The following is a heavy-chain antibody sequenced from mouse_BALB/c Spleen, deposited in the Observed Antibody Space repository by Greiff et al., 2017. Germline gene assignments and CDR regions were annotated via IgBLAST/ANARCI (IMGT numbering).Heavy chain of an antibody. CDR2: ISSGGST. V-gene: IGHV5-6-5*01. Sequence: EVKLVESGGGLVKPGGSLKLSCAASGFTFSSYALSWVRQTPEKRLEWVASISSGGSTYYPDSVKGRFTISRDNARNILYLQMSSLRSEDTAMYYCARGGIYYYGSSYEGFAYWGQGTLVTVSA. CDR3: ARGGIYYYGSSYEGFAY. J-gene: IGHJ3*01. D-gene: IGHD1-1*01. CDR1: GFTFSSYA.